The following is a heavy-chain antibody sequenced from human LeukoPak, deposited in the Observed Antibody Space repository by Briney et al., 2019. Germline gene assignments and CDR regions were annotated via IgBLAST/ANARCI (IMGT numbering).Heavy chain of an antibody. CDR1: GFTFSGST. J-gene: IGHJ3*02. CDR2: MRSKANSFVT. Sequence: GGSLRLSCTASGFTFSGSTVHWVRQASGKGLEWVGRMRSKANSFVTTYTTSVQGRFTISRDDSKNTAYLQMNSLRTEDTALYCCTTDQFNSFDIWGRGTMVTVSS. CDR3: TTDQFNSFDI. V-gene: IGHV3-73*01. D-gene: IGHD5-24*01.